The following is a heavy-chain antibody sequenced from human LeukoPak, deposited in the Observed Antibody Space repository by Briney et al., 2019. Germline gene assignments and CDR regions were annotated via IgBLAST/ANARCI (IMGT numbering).Heavy chain of an antibody. CDR2: IFSSGST. D-gene: IGHD4-11*01. V-gene: IGHV4-4*07. CDR3: ARDGSPITTGTTFAY. CDR1: SGPISGYH. Sequence: SETLSLTCTVSSGPISGYHLSWIRQPAGKALEWIGRIFSSGSTNYNPSLKRRLTMSVDTSKKQFSLKLRSVTAADTAVYYCARDGSPITTGTTFAYWGQGTVVAVSS. J-gene: IGHJ4*02.